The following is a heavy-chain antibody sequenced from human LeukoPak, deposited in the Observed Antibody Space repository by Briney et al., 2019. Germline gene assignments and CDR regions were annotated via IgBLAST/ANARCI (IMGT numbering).Heavy chain of an antibody. CDR1: GGSFSGYY. CDR3: ARAQRYYDILTGYSSLFDY. J-gene: IGHJ4*02. V-gene: IGHV4-34*01. Sequence: KPSETLSLTCAVYGGSFSGYYWSWIRQPPGKGLEWIGEINHSGSTNYNPSLKSRVTISVDTSKNQSSLKLSSVTAADTAVYYCARAQRYYDILTGYSSLFDYWGQGTLVTVSS. D-gene: IGHD3-9*01. CDR2: INHSGST.